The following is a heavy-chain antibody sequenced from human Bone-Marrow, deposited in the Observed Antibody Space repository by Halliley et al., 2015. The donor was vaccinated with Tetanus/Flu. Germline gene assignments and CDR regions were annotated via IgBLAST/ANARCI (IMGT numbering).Heavy chain of an antibody. Sequence: TLSLTCTVSGGSVSDYYWTWIRQPPGKGLEWIGYIQDGGTATYNPSLKSQVTISVDTSKTDFSLRLTSVTASGTAVYYCAGHGSGTYSLWGQGTLVTGSS. D-gene: IGHD3-10*01. CDR3: AGHGSGTYSL. J-gene: IGHJ4*02. CDR2: IQDGGTA. CDR1: GGSVSDYY. V-gene: IGHV4-59*02.